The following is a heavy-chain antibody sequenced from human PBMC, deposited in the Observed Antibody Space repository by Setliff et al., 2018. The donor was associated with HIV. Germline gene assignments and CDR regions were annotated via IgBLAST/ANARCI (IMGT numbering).Heavy chain of an antibody. J-gene: IGHJ4*02. V-gene: IGHV3-23*01. Sequence: LRLSCAASGFTFSSHAMTWVRQAPGQGLEWVSIISGSGISTYYADSVKGRFTISRDNSRNMLYLQMNSLRAEDTAVYFCARSPYGDYGLDYWGQGTLVTVSS. CDR2: ISGSGIST. CDR1: GFTFSSHA. CDR3: ARSPYGDYGLDY. D-gene: IGHD4-17*01.